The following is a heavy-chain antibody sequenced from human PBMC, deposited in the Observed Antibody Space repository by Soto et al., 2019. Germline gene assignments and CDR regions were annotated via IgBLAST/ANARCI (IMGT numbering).Heavy chain of an antibody. CDR3: ARLSLRDYYDSSGDGMDV. Sequence: ASVKVSCKASGYTFTSYGISWVRQAPGQGLEWMGWISAYNGNTNYAQKLQGRVTMTTDTSTSTAYMEPRSLRSDDTAVYYCARLSLRDYYDSSGDGMDVWGQGTKVTVSS. J-gene: IGHJ6*02. CDR1: GYTFTSYG. D-gene: IGHD3-22*01. V-gene: IGHV1-18*01. CDR2: ISAYNGNT.